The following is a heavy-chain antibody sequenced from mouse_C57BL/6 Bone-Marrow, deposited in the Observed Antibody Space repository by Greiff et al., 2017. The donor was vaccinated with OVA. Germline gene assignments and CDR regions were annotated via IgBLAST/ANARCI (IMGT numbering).Heavy chain of an antibody. V-gene: IGHV1-47*01. CDR2: FHPYNDDT. CDR3: ARRGLGGDMDD. CDR1: GYTFTTYP. Sequence: QVQLKESGAELVKPGASVKMSCKASGYTFTTYPIEWMKQNHGKSLEWIGNFHPYNDDTKYNEKFKGKATLTVEKSSSTAYLELSRLTSDDSAVCYCARRGLGGDMDDWGQGTSVTVSS. D-gene: IGHD3-3*01. J-gene: IGHJ4*01.